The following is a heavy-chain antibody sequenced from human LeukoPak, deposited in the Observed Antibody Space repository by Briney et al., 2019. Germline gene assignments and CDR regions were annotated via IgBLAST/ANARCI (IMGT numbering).Heavy chain of an antibody. D-gene: IGHD5-12*01. Sequence: GGSLRLSCAASGFTFSSYAMHWVRQAPGKGLEWVAVISYDGSNEYYADSVKGRFTISRDNSKNTLYLQMNSLRAEDTAVYYCARDKISGYDSWSADLYCYGMDVWGQGTTVTVS. CDR2: ISYDGSNE. J-gene: IGHJ6*02. CDR1: GFTFSSYA. V-gene: IGHV3-30-3*01. CDR3: ARDKISGYDSWSADLYCYGMDV.